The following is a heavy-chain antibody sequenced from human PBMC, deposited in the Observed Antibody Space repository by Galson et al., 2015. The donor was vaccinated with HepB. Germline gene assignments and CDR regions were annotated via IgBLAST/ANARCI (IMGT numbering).Heavy chain of an antibody. V-gene: IGHV4-34*01. CDR3: ARRGYGSERSFDY. D-gene: IGHD3-10*01. CDR2: INHSENT. Sequence: LSLTCAVYGGSFSGYYWSWIRQPPGKGLEWIGEINHSENTNHNPPLKSRVTMSVDTSKNQFSLKLSSVTAADTAVYYCARRGYGSERSFDYWGPGTLVTVSS. J-gene: IGHJ4*02. CDR1: GGSFSGYY.